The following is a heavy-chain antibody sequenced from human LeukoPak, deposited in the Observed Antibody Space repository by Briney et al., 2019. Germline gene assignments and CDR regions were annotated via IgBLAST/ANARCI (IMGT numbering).Heavy chain of an antibody. CDR2: TYYRSKWYN. J-gene: IGHJ5*02. CDR1: GDSVSSNSAA. Sequence: QTLSLTCAISGDSVSSNSAAWNWIRHSPSRGLVWLVRTYYRSKWYNDYPVSVNSRITINPDTSKNQFSLQLNSVTPEDTAVYYCARELRYFDWWESRFDPWGQGTLVTVSS. V-gene: IGHV6-1*01. CDR3: ARELRYFDWWESRFDP. D-gene: IGHD3-9*01.